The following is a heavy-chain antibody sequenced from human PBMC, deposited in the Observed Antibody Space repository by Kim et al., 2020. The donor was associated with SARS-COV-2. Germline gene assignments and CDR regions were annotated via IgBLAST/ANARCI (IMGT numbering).Heavy chain of an antibody. D-gene: IGHD2-8*01. Sequence: TISRDNSKNTLYLQMNSLRAEDTAVYYCAKVGADIVLMVYAIFGGAYFDYWGQGTLVTVSS. J-gene: IGHJ4*02. CDR3: AKVGADIVLMVYAIFGGAYFDY. V-gene: IGHV3-23*01.